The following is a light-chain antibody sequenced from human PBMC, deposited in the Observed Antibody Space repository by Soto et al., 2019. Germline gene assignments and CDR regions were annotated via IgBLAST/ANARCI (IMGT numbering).Light chain of an antibody. CDR3: HQRQSWPRT. J-gene: IGKJ1*01. Sequence: EIVLTQSPATLSSFPGDRVTLSCRASQYINTRLAWYQHRPGQAPRXLIYQTSIRAAGIPARFSGSGTGTDFTLTISDVQPEDFAVYYCHQRQSWPRTFGQGTKVDIK. CDR2: QTS. V-gene: IGKV3-11*01. CDR1: QYINTR.